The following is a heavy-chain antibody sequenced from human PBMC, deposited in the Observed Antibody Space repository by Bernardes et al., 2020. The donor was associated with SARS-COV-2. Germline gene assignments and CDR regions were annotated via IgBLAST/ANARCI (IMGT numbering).Heavy chain of an antibody. Sequence: GGSLRLSCAASGFSFNLYALNWVRQSPGKGLEWVSMSSGSGGETYYAGSVKGRFTVSRDSTKNVLFLQMNSLRVDDTAVYYCAKSKCMGTNCWPRYFYAVDVWGQGTTVTVSS. D-gene: IGHD2-2*01. CDR2: SSGSGGET. CDR3: AKSKCMGTNCWPRYFYAVDV. J-gene: IGHJ6*02. V-gene: IGHV3-23*01. CDR1: GFSFNLYA.